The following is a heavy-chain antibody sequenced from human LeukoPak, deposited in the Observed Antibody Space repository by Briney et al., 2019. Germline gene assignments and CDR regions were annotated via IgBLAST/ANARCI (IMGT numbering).Heavy chain of an antibody. V-gene: IGHV4-39*07. D-gene: IGHD3-3*01. CDR2: IYYSGST. J-gene: IGHJ3*02. CDR3: SRGPGAISKEAFDM. Sequence: SETLSLTCTVSGGSISSSSYYWGWIRQPPGKGLEWIGSIYYSGSTYYNPSLKSRVTISVDTSKNQFSLKLSSVTAADTAVYYCSRGPGAISKEAFDMWGQGTMVTVSS. CDR1: GGSISSSSYY.